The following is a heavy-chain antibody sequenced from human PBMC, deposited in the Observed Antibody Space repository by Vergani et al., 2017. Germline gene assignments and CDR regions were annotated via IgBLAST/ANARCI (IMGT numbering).Heavy chain of an antibody. CDR3: AREETITGTIQYYMDV. D-gene: IGHD1-7*01. Sequence: QVQLVQSGAEVKKSGASVKVSCKASGYTFTSYYMHWVRQAPGQGLEWMGIINPSGGSTSYAQKFQGRVTMTRDTSTSTVYMELSSLRSEDTAVYYCAREETITGTIQYYMDVWGKGTTVTVSS. J-gene: IGHJ6*03. CDR2: INPSGGST. V-gene: IGHV1-46*01. CDR1: GYTFTSYY.